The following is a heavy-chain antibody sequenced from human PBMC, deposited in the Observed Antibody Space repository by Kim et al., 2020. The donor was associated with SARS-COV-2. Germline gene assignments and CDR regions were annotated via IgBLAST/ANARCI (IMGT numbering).Heavy chain of an antibody. CDR3: ALGPYDSSGYYPLDY. CDR2: IYYSGST. Sequence: SETLSLTCTVSGGSIRSSSYYWGWIRQPPGKGLEWIGSIYYSGSTYYNPSLKSRVTISVDTSKNQFSLKLSSVTAADTDVYYCALGPYDSSGYYPLDYWGQGTLVTVSS. J-gene: IGHJ4*02. D-gene: IGHD3-22*01. V-gene: IGHV4-39*01. CDR1: GGSIRSSSYY.